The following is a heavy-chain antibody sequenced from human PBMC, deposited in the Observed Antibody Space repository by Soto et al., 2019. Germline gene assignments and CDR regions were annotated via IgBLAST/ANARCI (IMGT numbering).Heavy chain of an antibody. V-gene: IGHV1-69*13. CDR2: IIPIFGTA. Sequence: ASVKVSCKASGGTFSGYAISWVRQAPGQGLEWMGGIIPIFGTANYAQKFQGRVTITADESTSTAYMELSGLRSEDTAVYYCAREGDYGGNSAGAFDIWGQGTMVTVSS. J-gene: IGHJ3*02. CDR3: AREGDYGGNSAGAFDI. CDR1: GGTFSGYA. D-gene: IGHD4-17*01.